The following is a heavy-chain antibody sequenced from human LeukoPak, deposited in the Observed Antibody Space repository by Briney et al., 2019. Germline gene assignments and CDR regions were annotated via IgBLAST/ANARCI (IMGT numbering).Heavy chain of an antibody. V-gene: IGHV3-23*01. J-gene: IGHJ4*02. CDR3: ARVAASRRIASSELDY. CDR2: ISGSGGST. D-gene: IGHD2-15*01. CDR1: GFTFSSYA. Sequence: PGESLRLSCAASGFTFSSYAMSWVRQAPGKGLEWVSAISGSGGSTYYADSVKGRFTISRDNSKNTLYLQMNSLRAEDTAVYYCARVAASRRIASSELDYWGQGTLVTVSS.